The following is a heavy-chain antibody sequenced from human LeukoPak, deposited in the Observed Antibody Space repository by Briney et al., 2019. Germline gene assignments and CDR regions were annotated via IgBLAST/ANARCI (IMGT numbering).Heavy chain of an antibody. CDR3: ARDKRTGDSYFDS. Sequence: GGSLRLSCAASGFSFSSYWMSWVRQAPGKGLEWVANIKQDGSEKYYVDSVKGRFTISRDNAKYSLYLQMDILRAEDTAVYYCARDKRTGDSYFDSWGQGTLVTVSS. CDR1: GFSFSSYW. D-gene: IGHD7-27*01. V-gene: IGHV3-7*01. J-gene: IGHJ4*02. CDR2: IKQDGSEK.